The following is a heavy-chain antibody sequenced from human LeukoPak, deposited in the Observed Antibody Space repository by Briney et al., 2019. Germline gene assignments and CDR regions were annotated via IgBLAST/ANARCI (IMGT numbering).Heavy chain of an antibody. J-gene: IGHJ4*02. D-gene: IGHD3-22*01. CDR2: IRSKANSYAT. Sequence: GGSLRLSCAASGFTFSGSAMHWVRQASGKGLEWVGRIRSKANSYATAYAASVKGRFTISRDDSKNTAYLQMNSLKTEDTAVYYCTTGNYYDNPFSGYWGQGTLVTVSS. CDR1: GFTFSGSA. V-gene: IGHV3-73*01. CDR3: TTGNYYDNPFSGY.